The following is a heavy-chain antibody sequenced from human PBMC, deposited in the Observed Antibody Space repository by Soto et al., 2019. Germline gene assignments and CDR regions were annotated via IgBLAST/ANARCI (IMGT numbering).Heavy chain of an antibody. CDR2: ISSTSTYT. D-gene: IGHD6-19*01. J-gene: IGHJ4*02. CDR1: GFTFRSYA. V-gene: IGHV3-21*01. CDR3: ARDLALAGNY. Sequence: GRSLRLSCAASGFTFRSYAMNWVRQTQEKGLEWVSSISSTSTYTHYADSVKGRFTISRDNANNSLFLQMNSLRAEDTAIYYCARDLALAGNYWGQGVLVTVSS.